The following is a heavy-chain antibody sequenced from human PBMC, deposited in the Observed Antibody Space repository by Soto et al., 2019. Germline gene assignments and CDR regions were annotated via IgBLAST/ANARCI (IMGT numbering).Heavy chain of an antibody. CDR1: GGSISSYY. J-gene: IGHJ4*02. Sequence: SETLSLTCTVSGGSISSYYWSWIRQPAGKGLEWIGRIYTSGSTNYNPSLKSRVTMSVDTSKNQFSLKLSSVTAADTAVYYCARDRVPESGYDFLFDYLGQGTLVTISS. CDR2: IYTSGST. V-gene: IGHV4-4*07. D-gene: IGHD5-12*01. CDR3: ARDRVPESGYDFLFDY.